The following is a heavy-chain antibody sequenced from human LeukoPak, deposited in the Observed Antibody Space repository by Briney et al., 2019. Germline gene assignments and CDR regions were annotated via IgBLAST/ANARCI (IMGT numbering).Heavy chain of an antibody. J-gene: IGHJ5*02. V-gene: IGHV1-69*05. CDR3: ARSLRHCTSTSCPARWLDP. CDR2: IIPFFGRT. D-gene: IGHD2-2*01. Sequence: GASVKVSCKASGGNFSSYAISWVRQAPGQGLEWMGGIIPFFGRTYYAQRFRGRVMLTTDESATTAYMELSSLRSEDTAVYYCARSLRHCTSTSCPARWLDPWGRGTLVTVSS. CDR1: GGNFSSYA.